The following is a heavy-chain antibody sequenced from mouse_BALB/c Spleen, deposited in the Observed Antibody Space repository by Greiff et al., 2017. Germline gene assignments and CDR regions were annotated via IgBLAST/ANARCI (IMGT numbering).Heavy chain of an antibody. CDR3: ARESPPTATGAY. J-gene: IGHJ3*01. CDR1: GFSLTSYG. D-gene: IGHD1-2*01. CDR2: IWAGGST. V-gene: IGHV2-9*02. Sequence: QVQLKESGPGLVAPSQSLSITCTVSGFSLTSYGVHWVRQPPGKGLEWLGVIWAGGSTNYNSALMSRLSISKDNSKSQVFLKMNSLQTDDTAMYYCARESPPTATGAYWGQGTLVTVSA.